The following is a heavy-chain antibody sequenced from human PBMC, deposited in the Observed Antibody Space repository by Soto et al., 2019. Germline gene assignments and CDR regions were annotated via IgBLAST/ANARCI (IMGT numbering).Heavy chain of an antibody. CDR2: IYYSGST. D-gene: IGHD4-17*01. Sequence: SETLSLTCTVSGGSISSSSYYWGWIRQPPGKGLEWIGSIYYSGSTYYNPSLKSRVTISVDTSKNQFSLKLSSVTAADTAVYYCARQKYGDYGDVLDYWGQGTLVTVSS. CDR1: GGSISSSSYY. V-gene: IGHV4-39*01. CDR3: ARQKYGDYGDVLDY. J-gene: IGHJ4*02.